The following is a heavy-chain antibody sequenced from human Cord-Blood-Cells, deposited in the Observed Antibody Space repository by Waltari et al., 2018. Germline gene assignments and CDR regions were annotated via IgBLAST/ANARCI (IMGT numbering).Heavy chain of an antibody. D-gene: IGHD2-2*01. J-gene: IGHJ4*02. CDR3: ARVLGQLLLSQLFDY. CDR1: GFTFSSYA. V-gene: IGHV3-30*04. Sequence: QVQLVESGGGVVKPGRPLRLSCAASGFTFSSYAMHWARQAPGKGLEWVAVISYDGSNKYYADSVKGRFTISRDNSKNTLYLQMNSLRAEDTAVYYCARVLGQLLLSQLFDYWGQGTLVTISS. CDR2: ISYDGSNK.